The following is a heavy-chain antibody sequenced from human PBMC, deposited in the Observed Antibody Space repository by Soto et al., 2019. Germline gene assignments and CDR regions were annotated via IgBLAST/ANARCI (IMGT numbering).Heavy chain of an antibody. CDR1: GFSFSDYY. V-gene: IGHV3-11*01. J-gene: IGHJ4*02. Sequence: GGSLRLSCVVSGFSFSDYYMSWIRQAPGKGLECISYISNTGSTKYYADSVKGRFTISRDNAKNSLYLQMNSLRGEDTAVYYCARDYYGDYILDYWGQVTLFTVSA. CDR3: ARDYYGDYILDY. CDR2: ISNTGSTK. D-gene: IGHD4-17*01.